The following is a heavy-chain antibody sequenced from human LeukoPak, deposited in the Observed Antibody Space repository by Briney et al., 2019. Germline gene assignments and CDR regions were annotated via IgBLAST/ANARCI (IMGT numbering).Heavy chain of an antibody. J-gene: IGHJ4*02. CDR1: GFSFSSYS. V-gene: IGHV3-21*01. CDR3: ARASPQYSSSDY. CDR2: ISSGSKYI. Sequence: GGSLRVSCTASGFSFSSYSMNWVRQGAGKGLERVSSISSGSKYIYYADSVKGRFTISRDNARDSLYLQMNGLRAEDTAVYYCARASPQYSSSDYWGQGTLVTVSS. D-gene: IGHD6-6*01.